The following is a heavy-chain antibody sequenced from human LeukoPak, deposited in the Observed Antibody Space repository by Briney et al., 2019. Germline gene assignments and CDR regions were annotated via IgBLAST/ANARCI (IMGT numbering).Heavy chain of an antibody. Sequence: SETLSLTCTVSGGSISSGDYYWSWIRQPPGKGLEWIGYIYHSGSTYYNPSLKSRVTISVDRSKNQFSLKLSSVTAADTAVYYCAAGSGYGPFDYWGQGTLVTVSS. D-gene: IGHD6-25*01. CDR3: AAGSGYGPFDY. V-gene: IGHV4-30-2*01. CDR1: GGSISSGDYY. J-gene: IGHJ4*02. CDR2: IYHSGST.